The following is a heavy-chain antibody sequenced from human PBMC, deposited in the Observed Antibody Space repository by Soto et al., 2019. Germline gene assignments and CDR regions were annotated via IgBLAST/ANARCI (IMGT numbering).Heavy chain of an antibody. J-gene: IGHJ5*02. D-gene: IGHD3-16*01. V-gene: IGHV3-11*05. CDR3: ARAPGDPYKWFDP. CDR1: GFTFSDYY. CDR2: ISSSSSYT. Sequence: GGSLRLSCAASGFTFSDYYMSWIRPAPGKGLEWVSYISSSSSYTNYADSVKGRFTISRDNAKNSLYLQMNSLRAEDTAVYYCARAPGDPYKWFDPWGQGTLVNVS.